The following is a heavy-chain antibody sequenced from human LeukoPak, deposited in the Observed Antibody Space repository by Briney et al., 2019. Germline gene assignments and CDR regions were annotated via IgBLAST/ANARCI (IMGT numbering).Heavy chain of an antibody. Sequence: GGSLRLSCAASGFTFSSYAMSWVRQAPGKGLDWVSAISGSGGSTYYADSVKGRFTISRDNSKNTLYLQMNSLRAEDTAVYYCAKENMGPLVFSYYYYYYGMDVWGQGTTVTVSS. CDR3: AKENMGPLVFSYYYYYYGMDV. CDR2: ISGSGGST. D-gene: IGHD2/OR15-2a*01. J-gene: IGHJ6*02. CDR1: GFTFSSYA. V-gene: IGHV3-23*01.